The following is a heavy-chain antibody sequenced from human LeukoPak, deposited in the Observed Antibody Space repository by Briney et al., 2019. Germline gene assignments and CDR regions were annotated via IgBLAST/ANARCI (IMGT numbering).Heavy chain of an antibody. V-gene: IGHV3-74*01. CDR3: ARGYFYYYMDV. J-gene: IGHJ6*03. CDR1: GFTSSGYW. Sequence: GGSLRLSCAASGFTSSGYWMHCVRQAPGKGLVWVSRINSDGSSTIYADSVKGRLTISRDNAKNTLYLQMNSLRAEDTAVYYCARGYFYYYMDVWGKGTTVTVSS. CDR2: INSDGSST.